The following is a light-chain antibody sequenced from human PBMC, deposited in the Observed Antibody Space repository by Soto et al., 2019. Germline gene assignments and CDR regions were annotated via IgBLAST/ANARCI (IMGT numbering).Light chain of an antibody. CDR3: AAWDDSLGSHAV. V-gene: IGLV1-47*01. CDR1: SSNIGINY. J-gene: IGLJ7*01. Sequence: QSALTQPPSASGDPGQTVTISCSGSSSNIGINYVYWYQQLPGTAPKLLIYRNSQRPSGIPDRFSGSKSGTSASLAISGLRSEDEADYYCAAWDDSLGSHAVFGGGTQLTVL. CDR2: RNS.